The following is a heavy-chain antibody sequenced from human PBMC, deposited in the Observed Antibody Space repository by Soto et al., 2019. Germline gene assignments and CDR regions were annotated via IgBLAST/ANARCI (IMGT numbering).Heavy chain of an antibody. CDR3: AKGGPYYYYGMDV. CDR1: EFTFNNFW. D-gene: IGHD2-15*01. Sequence: QPGGSLRLSCAASEFTFNNFWMTWVRQAPGKGLECVANINQDGSEKYYVNSVKGRFTISRDNAKNSLYLQMNSLRAEDTAIYYCAKGGPYYYYGMDVWGQGTTVTVSS. CDR2: INQDGSEK. V-gene: IGHV3-7*03. J-gene: IGHJ6*02.